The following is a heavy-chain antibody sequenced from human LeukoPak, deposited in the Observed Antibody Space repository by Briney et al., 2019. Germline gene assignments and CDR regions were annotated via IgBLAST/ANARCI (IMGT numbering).Heavy chain of an antibody. CDR2: IYPGDSDT. Sequence: GESLKISCKGSGYSFTSYWIGWVRRMPGKGLEWMGIIYPGDSDTRYSPSFQGQVTISADKSISTAYLQWSSLKASDTAMYYCATRGGYDYGRDYYFDYWGQGTLVTVSS. CDR3: ATRGGYDYGRDYYFDY. CDR1: GYSFTSYW. J-gene: IGHJ4*02. D-gene: IGHD5-12*01. V-gene: IGHV5-51*01.